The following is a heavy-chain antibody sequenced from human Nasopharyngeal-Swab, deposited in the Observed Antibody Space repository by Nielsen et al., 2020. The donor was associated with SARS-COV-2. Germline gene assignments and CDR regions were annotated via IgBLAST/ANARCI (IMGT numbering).Heavy chain of an antibody. J-gene: IGHJ4*02. D-gene: IGHD6-19*01. V-gene: IGHV4-34*01. CDR3: ARRRGSGKRVDTTGYSSGWYASRAAFDY. CDR2: INHSGST. Sequence: RQAPGKGLEWFGEINHSGSTNYNPSLKSRVTISVDTSKNQFSLKLSSVTAADTAVYYCARRRGSGKRVDTTGYSSGWYASRAAFDYWGQGTLVTVSS.